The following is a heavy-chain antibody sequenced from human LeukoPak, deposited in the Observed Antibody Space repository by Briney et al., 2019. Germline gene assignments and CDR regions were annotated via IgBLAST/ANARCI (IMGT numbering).Heavy chain of an antibody. CDR2: ISSNGSTI. V-gene: IGHV3-48*03. D-gene: IGHD5-24*01. CDR1: GFTFSSYE. CDR3: WRGLDGAKDRKRFDY. Sequence: GGSLRLSCAASGFTFSSYEMNWVRQAPGKGMEWVSYISSNGSTIYYADSVKGRFTISRDNAKNSLYLQMNSLRAEDTAVYYCWRGLDGAKDRKRFDYWGQGTLVTGSS. J-gene: IGHJ4*02.